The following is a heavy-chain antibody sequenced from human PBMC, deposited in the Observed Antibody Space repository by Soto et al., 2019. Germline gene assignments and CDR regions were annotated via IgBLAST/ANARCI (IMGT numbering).Heavy chain of an antibody. J-gene: IGHJ4*02. D-gene: IGHD3-3*01. V-gene: IGHV3-30-3*01. CDR2: ISYDGSNK. CDR3: ARDASYRTIFGVVTRYFDY. CDR1: GFTFSSYA. Sequence: GGSLRLSCAASGFTFSSYAMHWVRQAPGKGLEWVAVISYDGSNKYYADSVKGRFTISRDNSKNTLYLQMNSLRAEDTAVYYCARDASYRTIFGVVTRYFDYWGQGTLVTVSS.